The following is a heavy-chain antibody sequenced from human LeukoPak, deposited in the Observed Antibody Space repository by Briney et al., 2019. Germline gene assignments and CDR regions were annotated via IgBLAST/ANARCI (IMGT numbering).Heavy chain of an antibody. CDR2: ISYDGSNK. D-gene: IGHD3-10*01. CDR3: AKDRSGWFDP. V-gene: IGHV3-30*18. CDR1: GFTFSSYG. Sequence: GGSLRLSCAASGFTFSSYGMHWVRQAPGKGLEWVAVISYDGSNKYYADSVKGRFTISRDNSKNTLYLQMNSLRAGDTAVYYCAKDRSGWFDPWGQGTLVTVSS. J-gene: IGHJ5*02.